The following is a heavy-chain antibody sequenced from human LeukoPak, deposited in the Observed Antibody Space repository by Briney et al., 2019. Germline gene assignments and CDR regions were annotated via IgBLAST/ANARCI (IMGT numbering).Heavy chain of an antibody. D-gene: IGHD2-2*01. CDR2: IDGGGNT. CDR1: VFTVSIHY. J-gene: IGHJ4*02. CDR3: ARGETSSYDY. V-gene: IGHV3-53*01. Sequence: PGGSLRLSCAASVFTVSIHYTSCVRHAPRKGREWVSVIDGGGNTYYADSVKGRFTISRDNSKTTVYLQMNSLRAEDTAVYYCARGETSSYDYWGQGTLVTVSS.